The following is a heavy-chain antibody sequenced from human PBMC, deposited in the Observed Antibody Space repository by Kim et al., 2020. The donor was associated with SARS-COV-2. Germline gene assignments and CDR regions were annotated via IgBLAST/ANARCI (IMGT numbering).Heavy chain of an antibody. D-gene: IGHD6-13*01. V-gene: IGHV1-8*01. Sequence: ASVKVSCEASGYTFTQYDIHWVRQAPGQALEWLGWLNPVTGATVYAEKFHARVTMTKTTSKNTADMELRSLTFDDTAVYFCARERKAGAGTGPYYGLAVWGQGTAVTVSS. J-gene: IGHJ6*02. CDR1: GYTFTQYD. CDR2: LNPVTGAT. CDR3: ARERKAGAGTGPYYGLAV.